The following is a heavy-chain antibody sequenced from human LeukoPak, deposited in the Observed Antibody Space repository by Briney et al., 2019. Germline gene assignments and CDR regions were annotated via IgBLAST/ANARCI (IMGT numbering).Heavy chain of an antibody. J-gene: IGHJ5*02. CDR2: INPNSGGT. D-gene: IGHD6-6*01. CDR1: GYTFTGYY. V-gene: IGHV1-2*02. CDR3: ARVREYSSSSVWFDP. Sequence: GASVKVSCKASGYTFTGYYMHWVRQAPGQGLEWMGWINPNSGGTNYAQKFQGRVTMTRDTSISTAYKELSRLRSDDTAVYYCARVREYSSSSVWFDPWGQGTLVTVSS.